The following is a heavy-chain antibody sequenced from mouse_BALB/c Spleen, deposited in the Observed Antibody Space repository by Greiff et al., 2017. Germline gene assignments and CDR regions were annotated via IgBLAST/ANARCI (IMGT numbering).Heavy chain of an antibody. V-gene: IGHV6-6*02. J-gene: IGHJ3*01. Sequence: EVQVVESGGGLVQPGGSMKLSCVASGFTFSNYWMNWVRQSPEKGLEWVAEIRLKSNNYATHYAESVKGRFTISRDDSKSSVYLQMNNLRAEDTGIYYCTRRSEAWFAYWGQGTLVTVSA. CDR2: IRLKSNNYAT. CDR3: TRRSEAWFAY. D-gene: IGHD1-1*01. CDR1: GFTFSNYW.